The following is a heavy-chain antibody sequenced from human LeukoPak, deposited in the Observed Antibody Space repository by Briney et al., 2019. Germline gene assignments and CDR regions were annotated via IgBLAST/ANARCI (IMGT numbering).Heavy chain of an antibody. J-gene: IGHJ4*02. Sequence: GGSLRLSCAASGFTFSSYAMSWVRQAPGEGLQWVSGISGSGSSTYYADSVRGRFTISRDNSKNTLYLQMNSLRAEDTAVYYCASSYGDYKASFDYWGQGTLVTVSS. D-gene: IGHD4-17*01. V-gene: IGHV3-23*01. CDR2: ISGSGSST. CDR3: ASSYGDYKASFDY. CDR1: GFTFSSYA.